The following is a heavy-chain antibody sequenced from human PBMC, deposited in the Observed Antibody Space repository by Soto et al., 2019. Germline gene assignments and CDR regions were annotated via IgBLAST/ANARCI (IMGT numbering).Heavy chain of an antibody. CDR1: GFDFSTYW. CDR3: ASLGADF. Sequence: EVQLVESGGGLVQPGGSLRLSCAASGFDFSTYWMHWVRQAPGKGLEWVANTDQDGNEKNYVDSVKGRLTISRDNAEKSLFLQMTSLGAADTAVYYCASLGADFWGQGTLVTVSP. D-gene: IGHD1-26*01. CDR2: TDQDGNEK. J-gene: IGHJ4*02. V-gene: IGHV3-7*01.